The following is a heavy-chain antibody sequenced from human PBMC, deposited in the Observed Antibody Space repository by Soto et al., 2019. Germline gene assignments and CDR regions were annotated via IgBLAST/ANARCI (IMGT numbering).Heavy chain of an antibody. J-gene: IGHJ4*02. CDR1: GGTFSSYA. CDR2: IIPIFGTA. D-gene: IGHD1-1*01. Sequence: QVQLVQSGAEVKKPGSSVKVSCKASGGTFSSYAISWVRQAPGQGLEWMGGIIPIFGTANYAQKFQGKVTSTADESKSTAYMELSSLRSEDTAVYYCARDSGLGLERAEVDYWGQGTLVTVSS. CDR3: ARDSGLGLERAEVDY. V-gene: IGHV1-69*12.